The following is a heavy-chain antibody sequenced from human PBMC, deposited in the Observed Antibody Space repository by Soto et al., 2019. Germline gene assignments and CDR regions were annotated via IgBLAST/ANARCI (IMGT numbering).Heavy chain of an antibody. J-gene: IGHJ4*02. Sequence: EVQLVESGGGLVQPGGSLRLSCAASGFAVTTKYMSWFRQAPGAGLEWVSIIYDGDKTNYADSVKDRFRISRDSSKNTLYLQMNSLRGEVTAVYYFATERGKAVGDYWGQGTLVTVSS. V-gene: IGHV3-66*01. CDR2: IYDGDKT. D-gene: IGHD3-16*01. CDR1: GFAVTTKY. CDR3: ATERGKAVGDY.